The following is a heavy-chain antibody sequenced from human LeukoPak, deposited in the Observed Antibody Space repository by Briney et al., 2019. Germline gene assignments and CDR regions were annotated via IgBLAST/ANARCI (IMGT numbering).Heavy chain of an antibody. J-gene: IGHJ4*02. Sequence: GGSLRLSCAASGFTFSSYAMSWVRQAPGKGLEWVSAISGSGGSTYYADSVKGRFTISRDNSKNTLYLQMSSLRAEDTAVYYCAKIHLSSTSCYCFDYWGQGTLVTVSS. CDR2: ISGSGGST. V-gene: IGHV3-23*01. CDR3: AKIHLSSTSCYCFDY. D-gene: IGHD2-2*01. CDR1: GFTFSSYA.